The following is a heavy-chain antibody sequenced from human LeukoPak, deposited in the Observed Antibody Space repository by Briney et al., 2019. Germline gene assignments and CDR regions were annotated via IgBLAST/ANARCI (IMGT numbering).Heavy chain of an antibody. Sequence: GGSLRLSCAASGFTFSPYWMKWVRHAPGKGLEWVSRINSDGSSPSYADSVKGRFTISRDNSKNTLYLQMNNLSAEDTAVYYCARETSGSFPYWGQGTLVTVSS. CDR3: ARETSGSFPY. V-gene: IGHV3-74*01. CDR1: GFTFSPYW. D-gene: IGHD2-15*01. CDR2: INSDGSSP. J-gene: IGHJ4*02.